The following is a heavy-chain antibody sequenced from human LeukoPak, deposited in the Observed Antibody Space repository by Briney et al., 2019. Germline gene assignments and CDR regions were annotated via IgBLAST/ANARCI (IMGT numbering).Heavy chain of an antibody. CDR2: INPNSGGT. Sequence: ASVKVSCKASGYTFTDYYMHWVRQAPGQGLEWMGWINPNSGGTNYAQKFQGRVTMTRDTSISTAYMELSGLRSDDTAMYYCARSYSGFGYALHDYWGQGTLVTVSS. CDR1: GYTFTDYY. CDR3: ARSYSGFGYALHDY. V-gene: IGHV1-2*02. J-gene: IGHJ4*02. D-gene: IGHD1-26*01.